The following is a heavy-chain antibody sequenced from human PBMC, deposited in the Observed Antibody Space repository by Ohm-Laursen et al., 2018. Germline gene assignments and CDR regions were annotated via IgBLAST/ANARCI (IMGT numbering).Heavy chain of an antibody. CDR2: INGDGSRP. J-gene: IGHJ4*02. CDR1: GATISGYW. Sequence: SLRLSCAASGATISGYWMHWVRQTPGKGLVWESRINGDGSRPFYADSVKGRFTISRDNGQNVLYLQMTRLRADDTAIYYCARGSSRDYREWGQGTLVTASS. V-gene: IGHV3-74*01. CDR3: ARGSSRDYRE. D-gene: IGHD4-11*01.